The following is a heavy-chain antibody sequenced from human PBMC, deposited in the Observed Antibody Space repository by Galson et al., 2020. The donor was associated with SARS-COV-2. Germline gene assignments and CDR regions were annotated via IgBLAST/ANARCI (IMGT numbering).Heavy chain of an antibody. J-gene: IGHJ4*02. D-gene: IGHD3-3*01. CDR2: IYYSGST. CDR3: ARGITIFGVVDTYDS. Sequence: SQTPSLTCAVSGGSITSYNRSWIRQPPGKGLGWSGDIYYSGSTNYNPSPKSRVTISVDTSKNQFSLKLSSVTAADTAVYYCARGITIFGVVDTYDSWGQGTLVTVSS. CDR1: GGSITSYN. V-gene: IGHV4-59*01.